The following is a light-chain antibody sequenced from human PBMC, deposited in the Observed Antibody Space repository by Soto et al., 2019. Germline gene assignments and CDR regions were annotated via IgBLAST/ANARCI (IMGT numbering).Light chain of an antibody. CDR1: QSISSW. CDR3: QQYNDYPPRT. CDR2: KAS. V-gene: IGKV1-5*03. J-gene: IGKJ1*01. Sequence: DIHMTQSPSTLTASVGDRVTITFRASQSISSWLAWYQQKPGKAPKLLIYKASNLESGVPSRFSGSQSGTEFTLTISSLQPDDFATYFCQQYNDYPPRTFGQGPKADIK.